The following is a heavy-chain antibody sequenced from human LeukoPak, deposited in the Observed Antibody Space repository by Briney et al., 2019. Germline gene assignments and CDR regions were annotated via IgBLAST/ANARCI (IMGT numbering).Heavy chain of an antibody. V-gene: IGHV5-51*01. J-gene: IGHJ4*02. Sequence: GESLKISCKGSGYSFTSYWIGWVRQMPGKGLEWMGIIYPGDPDTRYSPSFQGQVTISADKSISTAYLQWSSLKASDTAMYYCARAARPVEYSSSVEYWGQGTLVTVSS. CDR3: ARAARPVEYSSSVEY. CDR1: GYSFTSYW. CDR2: IYPGDPDT. D-gene: IGHD6-6*01.